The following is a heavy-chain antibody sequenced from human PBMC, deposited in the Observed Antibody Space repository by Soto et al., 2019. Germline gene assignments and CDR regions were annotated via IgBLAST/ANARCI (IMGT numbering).Heavy chain of an antibody. D-gene: IGHD3-22*01. V-gene: IGHV3-23*01. CDR2: ISGSGGTT. CDR3: AKGGLYYYGTSGYAAYYFDY. Sequence: GGSLRLSCAASGFTFSSYAMSWVRQTPGKGLEWLSVISGSGGTTYYADSVKDRFTISRDNSKNTLYLQLNSLRAEDRAVYYCAKGGLYYYGTSGYAAYYFDYWGQGTLVTVSS. CDR1: GFTFSSYA. J-gene: IGHJ4*02.